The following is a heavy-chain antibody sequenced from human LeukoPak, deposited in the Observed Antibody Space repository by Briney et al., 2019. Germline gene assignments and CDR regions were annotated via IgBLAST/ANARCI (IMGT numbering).Heavy chain of an antibody. CDR1: GFTISDYY. V-gene: IGHV3-11*04. CDR3: ARISHTLYVWGSSADAFDI. J-gene: IGHJ3*02. Sequence: GGSLRLSCAASGFTISDYYMSWIRQAPGKGLEWVSYISSSGSTIYYADSVKGRFTISRDNAKNTLYLQMSSLRAEDTAVYYCARISHTLYVWGSSADAFDIWGQGTMVTVSS. D-gene: IGHD3-16*01. CDR2: ISSSGSTI.